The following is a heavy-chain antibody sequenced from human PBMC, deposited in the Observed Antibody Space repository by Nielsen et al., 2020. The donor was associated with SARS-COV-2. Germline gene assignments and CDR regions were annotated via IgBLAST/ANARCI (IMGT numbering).Heavy chain of an antibody. CDR2: ISSSGSTI. CDR3: ARAYGDYGPPYYYYYYGMDV. Sequence: GGSLRLSCAASGFTFSSYEMNWVRQAPGKGLEWVSYISSSGSTIYYADSVKGRFTISRDNAKNSLYLQMNSLRAEDTAVYYCARAYGDYGPPYYYYYYGMDVWGQGTTVTVSS. D-gene: IGHD4-17*01. J-gene: IGHJ6*02. CDR1: GFTFSSYE. V-gene: IGHV3-48*03.